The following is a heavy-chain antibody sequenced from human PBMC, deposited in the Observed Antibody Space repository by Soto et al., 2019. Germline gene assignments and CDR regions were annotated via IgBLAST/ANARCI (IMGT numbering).Heavy chain of an antibody. D-gene: IGHD5-18*01. V-gene: IGHV4-59*12. Sequence: SETLSLTCTVSGGSISGYYWSWIRQPPGKGLEWIGYIHYSGSTTYNPSLKSRVTMSVDTSKNQFFLKLNSVTAADTAVYYCAREYSNTQRALDYWGQGTLVTVS. J-gene: IGHJ4*02. CDR2: IHYSGST. CDR3: AREYSNTQRALDY. CDR1: GGSISGYY.